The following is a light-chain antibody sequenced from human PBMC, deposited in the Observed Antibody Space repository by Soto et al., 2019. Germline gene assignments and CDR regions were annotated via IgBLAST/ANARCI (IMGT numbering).Light chain of an antibody. Sequence: IVLTQSPATLSVSPGERVTFSCRASQSVTSNLAWYQQKPGQAPRLLIYGASTRATGIPARFSGSGSGTEFTLTISSLQSEDFAVYYCQQYNDWWTFGQGTKVDIK. J-gene: IGKJ1*01. V-gene: IGKV3-15*01. CDR1: QSVTSN. CDR3: QQYNDWWT. CDR2: GAS.